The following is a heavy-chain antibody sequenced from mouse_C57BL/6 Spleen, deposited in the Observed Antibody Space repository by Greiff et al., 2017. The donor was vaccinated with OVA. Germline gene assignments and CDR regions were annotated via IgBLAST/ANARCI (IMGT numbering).Heavy chain of an antibody. V-gene: IGHV1-42*01. J-gene: IGHJ2*01. D-gene: IGHD1-1*01. CDR3: ARVVATRLYYFDY. Sequence: VQLQQSGPELVKPGASVKISCKASGYSFTGYYMNWVKQSPEKSLEWIGEINPSTGGTTYNQKFKAKATLTVDKSSSTAYMQLKSLTSEDSAVYYCARVVATRLYYFDYWGQGTTLTVSS. CDR2: INPSTGGT. CDR1: GYSFTGYY.